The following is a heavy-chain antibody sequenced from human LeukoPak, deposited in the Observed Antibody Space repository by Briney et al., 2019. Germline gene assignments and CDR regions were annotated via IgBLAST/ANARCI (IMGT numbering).Heavy chain of an antibody. CDR2: ISGSGGNT. Sequence: PGGSLRLSCAASGFTFTSYAMSWVRQAPGTGLEWVSAISGSGGNTFYADSVKGRFTISRDNSKSTLYLQMNSLRDEDTAVYYCAGGKATPDYSGQGTLVTVSS. CDR3: AGGKATPDY. J-gene: IGHJ4*02. V-gene: IGHV3-23*01. D-gene: IGHD4-23*01. CDR1: GFTFTSYA.